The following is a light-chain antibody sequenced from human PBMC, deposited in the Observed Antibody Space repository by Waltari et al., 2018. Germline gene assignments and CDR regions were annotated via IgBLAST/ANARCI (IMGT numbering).Light chain of an antibody. J-gene: IGKJ2*01. CDR2: GAS. Sequence: VLTQSPGTLSLSPGERATLSCRASQRLTKNYLAWYQQKPGQAPRLLIYGASSRAAGIPDRFSCSGVGTDFTLTISRLEPEDFAVYYCQQYGSSVLYTFGQGTKLEIK. CDR3: QQYGSSVLYT. V-gene: IGKV3-20*01. CDR1: QRLTKNY.